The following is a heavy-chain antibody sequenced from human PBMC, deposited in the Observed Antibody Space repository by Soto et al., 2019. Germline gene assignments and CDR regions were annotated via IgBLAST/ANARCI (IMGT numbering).Heavy chain of an antibody. CDR1: GGSISSYY. V-gene: IGHV4-59*01. CDR3: ARIQRGVRGVGSPIDY. D-gene: IGHD3-10*01. CDR2: IYYSGST. Sequence: SETLSLTCTVSGGSISSYYWSWIRQPPGKGLEWIGYIYYSGSTNYNPSLKSRVTISVDTSKNQFSLKLSSVTAADTAVYYCARIQRGVRGVGSPIDYWGQGTLVTVSS. J-gene: IGHJ4*02.